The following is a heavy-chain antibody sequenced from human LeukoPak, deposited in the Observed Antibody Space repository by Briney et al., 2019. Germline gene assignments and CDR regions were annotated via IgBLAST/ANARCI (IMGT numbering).Heavy chain of an antibody. D-gene: IGHD2/OR15-2a*01. CDR3: AKDRSPWSTTSTPGY. Sequence: PGGSLRLSCATSGFTFSSYAMSWVRQAPGKGLEWVSAISGSGGSTYYADSVKGRFTISRDNSKNTLYLQMNSLRAEDTAVYYCAKDRSPWSTTSTPGYWGQGTLVTVSS. J-gene: IGHJ4*02. CDR1: GFTFSSYA. V-gene: IGHV3-23*01. CDR2: ISGSGGST.